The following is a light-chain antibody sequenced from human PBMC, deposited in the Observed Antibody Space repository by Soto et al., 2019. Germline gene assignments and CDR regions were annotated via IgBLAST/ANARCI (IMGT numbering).Light chain of an antibody. CDR1: SNDIGAYKY. CDR3: SSYTTGSTLYV. CDR2: EVS. V-gene: IGLV2-14*01. Sequence: QSVLTQPASVSGSPGQSITISCTGSSNDIGAYKYVSWYQQYPGKAPKLIIFEVSIRPSGVSNRFSGSKSGNTASLTIAGLQAEDEADYHCSSYTTGSTLYVFGGGTQLTVL. J-gene: IGLJ7*01.